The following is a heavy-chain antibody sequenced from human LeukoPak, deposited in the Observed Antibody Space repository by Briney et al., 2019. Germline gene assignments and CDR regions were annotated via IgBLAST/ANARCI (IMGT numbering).Heavy chain of an antibody. CDR1: GGSFSGYY. CDR2: INHSGST. V-gene: IGHV4-34*01. D-gene: IGHD2-21*02. CDR3: ARCGGDYYYDS. Sequence: SEALSLTCAVYGGSFSGYYRSWIRQPPGKGLEWIGEINHSGSTNYYPSLKSRVTISVDTSKNQFSLKLSSVTAADTAVYYCARCGGDYYYDSWGQGTLVTVSS. J-gene: IGHJ4*02.